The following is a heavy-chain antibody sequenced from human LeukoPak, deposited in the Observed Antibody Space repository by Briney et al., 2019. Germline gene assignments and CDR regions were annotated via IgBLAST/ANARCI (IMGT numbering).Heavy chain of an antibody. CDR1: GFTFSSQA. CDR2: VSGSGTNT. D-gene: IGHD2-8*01. CDR3: ARNAGLDY. Sequence: GGSLRLSCAASGFTFSSQAMNWVRQAPGKGLEWVSTVSGSGTNTYYANSVRGRFTISSDHSKSTVYLQMNNLRAEDTAVYYCARNAGLDYWGQGILVTVSS. J-gene: IGHJ4*02. V-gene: IGHV3-23*01.